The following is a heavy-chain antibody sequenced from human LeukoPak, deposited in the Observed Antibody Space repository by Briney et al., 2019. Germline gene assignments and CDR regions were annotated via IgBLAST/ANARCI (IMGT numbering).Heavy chain of an antibody. D-gene: IGHD3-3*01. CDR2: IYYSGST. V-gene: IGHV4-30-4*08. J-gene: IGHJ4*02. CDR3: AREYRYYDFWSGYTY. Sequence: PSQTLSLTCTVSGGSISRDSYFWSWIRQPPGKGLEWIGYIYYSGSTYYNPSLKSRVTISVDTSKNQFSLKLSSVTAAATAVYYCAREYRYYDFWSGYTYWGQGTLVTVSS. CDR1: GGSISRDSYF.